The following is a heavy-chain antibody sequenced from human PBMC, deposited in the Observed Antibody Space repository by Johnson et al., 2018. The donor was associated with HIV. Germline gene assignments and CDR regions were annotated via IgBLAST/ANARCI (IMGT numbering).Heavy chain of an antibody. CDR3: AKDRNWGASGAFDI. J-gene: IGHJ3*02. Sequence: QVQLVESGGGVVQPGRSLRLSCAASGFTFSNYGMHWVRQAPGKGLEWVAFIRYDGSNKYYADSVKGRFTISRDNSNNTLYLQMNSLRPEDTAVYYCAKDRNWGASGAFDIWGQGTMVTVSS. V-gene: IGHV3-30*02. CDR2: IRYDGSNK. D-gene: IGHD7-27*01. CDR1: GFTFSNYG.